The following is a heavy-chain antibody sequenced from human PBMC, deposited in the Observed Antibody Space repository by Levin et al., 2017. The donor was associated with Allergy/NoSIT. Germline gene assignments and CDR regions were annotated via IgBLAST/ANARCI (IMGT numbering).Heavy chain of an antibody. V-gene: IGHV3-23*01. Sequence: GGSLRLSCAASGFTFSSYAMSWVRQAPGKGLEWVSAISGSGGSTYYADSVKGRFTISRDNSKNTLYLQMNSLRAEDTAVYYCANDILTGYYTLRTSDYWGQGTLVTVSS. CDR3: ANDILTGYYTLRTSDY. CDR2: ISGSGGST. D-gene: IGHD3-9*01. J-gene: IGHJ4*02. CDR1: GFTFSSYA.